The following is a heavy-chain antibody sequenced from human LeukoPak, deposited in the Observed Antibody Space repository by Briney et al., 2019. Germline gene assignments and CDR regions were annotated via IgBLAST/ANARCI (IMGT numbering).Heavy chain of an antibody. CDR3: ARVRDDYTYFDC. CDR1: GFTFSTYS. V-gene: IGHV3-48*04. D-gene: IGHD4-11*01. CDR2: ISSSRSTI. J-gene: IGHJ4*02. Sequence: GGSLRLSCAASGFTFSTYSMNWVRQAPGKGLEWVSYISSSRSTIYYADSVKGRFTISRDNAKSTLYLQMNSLRAEDTAVYYCARVRDDYTYFDCWGQGTLVTVSS.